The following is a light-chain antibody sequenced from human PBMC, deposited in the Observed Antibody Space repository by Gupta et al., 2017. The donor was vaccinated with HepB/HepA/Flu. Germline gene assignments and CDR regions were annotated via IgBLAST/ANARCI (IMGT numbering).Light chain of an antibody. CDR1: QSVLYSSSNEDY. J-gene: IGKJ4*01. CDR3: QQYYSTPVT. V-gene: IGKV4-1*01. Sequence: DIVMTQSPDSLVVSLGERATINCKSSQSVLYSSSNEDYLAWYQQKPGQPPKLLIYWASTRESGVPDRFSGSGSGTDFTLTISSLQAEDVAVYYCQQYYSTPVTFGGGTKVEIK. CDR2: WAS.